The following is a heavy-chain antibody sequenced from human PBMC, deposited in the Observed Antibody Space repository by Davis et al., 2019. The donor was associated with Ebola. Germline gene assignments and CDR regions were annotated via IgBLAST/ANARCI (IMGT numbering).Heavy chain of an antibody. D-gene: IGHD3-3*01. Sequence: SETLSLTCTVSGDSISRYYWSWIRQPPGKGLEWIGYIYTSGSTNYNPSLKSRVTISVDTSKNQFSLKLSSVTAADTAVYYCARVGYDFWSGYNNWFDPWGQGTLVTVSS. CDR1: GDSISRYY. CDR2: IYTSGST. J-gene: IGHJ5*02. V-gene: IGHV4-4*09. CDR3: ARVGYDFWSGYNNWFDP.